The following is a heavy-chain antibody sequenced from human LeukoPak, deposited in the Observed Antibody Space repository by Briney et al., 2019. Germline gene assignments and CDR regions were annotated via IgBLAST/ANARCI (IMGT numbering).Heavy chain of an antibody. CDR3: AKQERITIFGVVISRVGDAFDI. J-gene: IGHJ3*02. CDR1: GFTFSSYA. Sequence: PGGSLRLSCAASGFTFSSYAMHWVRQAPGKGLEWVSAISGSGGSTYYADSVKGRFTISRDNSKNTLYLQMNSLRAEDTAVYYCAKQERITIFGVVISRVGDAFDIWGQGTMVTVSS. V-gene: IGHV3-23*01. CDR2: ISGSGGST. D-gene: IGHD3-3*01.